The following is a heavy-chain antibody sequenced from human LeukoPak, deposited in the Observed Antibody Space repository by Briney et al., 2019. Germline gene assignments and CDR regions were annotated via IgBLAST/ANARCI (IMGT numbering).Heavy chain of an antibody. D-gene: IGHD6-13*01. Sequence: XXXNWXXXVRXXPXXXLEWIGEIYHSGSTNYNPSLKSRVTISVDKSKNQFSLKLSSVTAADTAVYYCVCRAASYYFDYWGQGTLVTVSS. V-gene: IGHV4-4*02. CDR3: VCRAASYYFDY. J-gene: IGHJ4*02. CDR1: XXXNW. CDR2: IYHSGST.